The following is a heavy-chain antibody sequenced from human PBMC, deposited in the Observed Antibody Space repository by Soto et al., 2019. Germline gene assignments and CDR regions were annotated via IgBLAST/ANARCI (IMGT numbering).Heavy chain of an antibody. J-gene: IGHJ5*01. Sequence: SETLSLTCIVSGGPISSSYWSWIRQPPGKGLEWIGHIYYSGSTNYNPSLKSRVTMSVDTSNDQFSLKLTSATAADTAVYYCARDRYSSGWFDYWGQGALVTVSS. CDR2: IYYSGST. V-gene: IGHV4-59*01. D-gene: IGHD6-19*01. CDR3: ARDRYSSGWFDY. CDR1: GGPISSSY.